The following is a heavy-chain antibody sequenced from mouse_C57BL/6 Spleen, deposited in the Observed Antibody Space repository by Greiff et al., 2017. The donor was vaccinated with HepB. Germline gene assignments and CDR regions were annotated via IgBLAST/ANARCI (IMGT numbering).Heavy chain of an antibody. D-gene: IGHD1-1*01. Sequence: QVQLQQSGPELVKPGASVKISCKASGYAFSSSWMNWVKQRPGKGLEWIGRIYPGDGDTNYNGKFKGKATLTADKSSSTAYMQLSSLTSEDSAVYFCARAITTVVAPFDYGGQGTTLTVSS. V-gene: IGHV1-82*01. CDR3: ARAITTVVAPFDY. CDR1: GYAFSSSW. J-gene: IGHJ2*01. CDR2: IYPGDGDT.